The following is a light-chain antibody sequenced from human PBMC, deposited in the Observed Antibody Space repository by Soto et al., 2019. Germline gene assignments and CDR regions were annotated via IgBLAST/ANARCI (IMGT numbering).Light chain of an antibody. J-gene: IGLJ2*01. CDR3: QSYDSRLSGVL. Sequence: QSVLTQPPSVSGAPGQRVTISCTGSSSNIGAGYDVHWYQQLPGTAPKLLIYGNTNRPSGVPDRFSGSKSGTSASLAITGLQAEDEADYYCQSYDSRLSGVLFGGGTKVTVL. V-gene: IGLV1-40*01. CDR2: GNT. CDR1: SSNIGAGYD.